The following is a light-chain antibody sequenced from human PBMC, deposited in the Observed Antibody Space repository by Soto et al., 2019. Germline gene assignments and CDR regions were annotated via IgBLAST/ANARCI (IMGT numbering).Light chain of an antibody. CDR3: QQSFSIPFT. CDR2: AAS. V-gene: IGKV1-39*01. J-gene: IGKJ3*01. CDR1: QNIDTY. Sequence: DIQMTQSPPSLSASVGDKVTITCRASQNIDTYLNWFQQQPGKAPRLIIFAASSVQNGVPSRFSGSGSGTDFTLTITSLRPEDFGTYYCQQSFSIPFTFGPGNRLDIK.